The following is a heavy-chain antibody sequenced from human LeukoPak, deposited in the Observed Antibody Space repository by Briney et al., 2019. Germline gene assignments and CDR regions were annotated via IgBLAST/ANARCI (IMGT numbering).Heavy chain of an antibody. V-gene: IGHV3-30*18. CDR1: GFTFSSYD. D-gene: IGHD6-13*01. CDR3: AKDRTSTWSWDY. CDR2: ILSDGNDK. Sequence: GGSLRLSCAASGFTFSSYDMHWVRQAPGRGLEWVAIILSDGNDKYHADSVKGRFTISRDNSKDTLDLQMNSLRAEDTAVYYCAKDRTSTWSWDYWGQGTLVIVSS. J-gene: IGHJ4*02.